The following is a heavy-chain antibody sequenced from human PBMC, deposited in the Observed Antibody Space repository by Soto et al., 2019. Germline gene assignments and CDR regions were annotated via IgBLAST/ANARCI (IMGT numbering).Heavy chain of an antibody. CDR1: GGSVSDKTYY. D-gene: IGHD3-10*01. J-gene: IGHJ4*01. CDR2: GYYSVTT. CDR3: ARTTAVPNTHGSRDFWEY. Sequence: AETLSLTCSVSGGSVSDKTYYWSWIPHPPGKRLEWIGYGYYSVTTNYNPSLKSRVTISVDLSKKRFSLRLSSVTTADTALYYCARTTAVPNTHGSRDFWEYWGHGNMVTVSS. V-gene: IGHV4-61*01.